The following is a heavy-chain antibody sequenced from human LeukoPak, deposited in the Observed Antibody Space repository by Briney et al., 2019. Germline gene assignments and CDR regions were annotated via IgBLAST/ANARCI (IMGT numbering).Heavy chain of an antibody. J-gene: IGHJ4*02. Sequence: SETLSLTCTVSGGSISSGSYYWSWIRQPAGKGLEWIGRIYTSGSTNYNPSLKSRVTISVDTSKNQFSLKLSSVTAADTAVYYCARLSLKVLEWSPTNGKETHYFDYWGQGTLVTVSS. D-gene: IGHD3-3*01. CDR2: IYTSGST. CDR3: ARLSLKVLEWSPTNGKETHYFDY. V-gene: IGHV4-61*02. CDR1: GGSISSGSYY.